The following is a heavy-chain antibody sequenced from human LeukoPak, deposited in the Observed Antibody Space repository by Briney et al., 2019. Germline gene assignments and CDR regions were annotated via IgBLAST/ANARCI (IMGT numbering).Heavy chain of an antibody. Sequence: GASVKVSCKASGYSFTGYCIHWVRQAPGQGLEWMGWINPNSGGTNYAQKFQGRVTMTRDTSISTAYMELSRLRSDDTAVYYCARDLERIFSFGVVNTFDYWGQGTLVTVSS. J-gene: IGHJ4*02. CDR2: INPNSGGT. CDR3: ARDLERIFSFGVVNTFDY. D-gene: IGHD3-3*01. CDR1: GYSFTGYC. V-gene: IGHV1-2*02.